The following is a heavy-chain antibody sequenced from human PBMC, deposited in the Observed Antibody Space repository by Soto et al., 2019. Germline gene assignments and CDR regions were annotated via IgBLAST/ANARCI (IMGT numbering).Heavy chain of an antibody. D-gene: IGHD1-7*01. CDR2: FDPEDGET. CDR1: GHTVTDLS. V-gene: IGHV1-24*01. J-gene: IGHJ6*02. CDR3: ARDHRRITGTKVYYYYGMDV. Sequence: ASVKVSCKVSGHTVTDLSMHWVRLAPGRGLEWMGRFDPEDGETVYAEKFQGRVTMTRDTSTSTVYMELSSLRSEDTAVYYCARDHRRITGTKVYYYYGMDVWGQGTTVTVSS.